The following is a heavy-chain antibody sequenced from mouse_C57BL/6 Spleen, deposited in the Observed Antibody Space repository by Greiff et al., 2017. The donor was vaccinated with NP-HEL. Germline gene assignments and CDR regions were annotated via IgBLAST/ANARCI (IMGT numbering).Heavy chain of an antibody. CDR2: ISSGSSTI. CDR1: GFTFSDHG. J-gene: IGHJ3*01. CDR3: AKRKGDWFAY. V-gene: IGHV5-17*01. Sequence: EVQLVESGGGLVKPGGSLKLSCAASGFTFSDHGMHWVRQAPEKGLEWVAYISSGSSTIYYADTVKGRFTISRDNAKNTLFLQMTSLRSEDTAMYYCAKRKGDWFAYWGQGTLVTVSA.